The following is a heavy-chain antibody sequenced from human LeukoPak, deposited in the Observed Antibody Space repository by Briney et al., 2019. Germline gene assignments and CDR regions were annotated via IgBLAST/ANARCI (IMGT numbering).Heavy chain of an antibody. Sequence: GGSLRLSCAASGFTFSSYAMSWVRQAPGKGLEWVSAISGSGGSTYYADSVNGRFTISRDNSKNTLYLQMNSLRAEDTAVYYCAKGERKGFFLYYFDYWGQGTLVTVSS. V-gene: IGHV3-23*01. J-gene: IGHJ4*02. D-gene: IGHD2/OR15-2a*01. CDR1: GFTFSSYA. CDR2: ISGSGGST. CDR3: AKGERKGFFLYYFDY.